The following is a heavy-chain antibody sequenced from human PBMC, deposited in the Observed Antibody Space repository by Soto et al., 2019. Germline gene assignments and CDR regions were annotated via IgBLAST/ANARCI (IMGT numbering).Heavy chain of an antibody. J-gene: IGHJ4*02. Sequence: GGSLRLSCAASGFTFSSYAMSWVRQAPGKGLEWVSAISGSGGSTYYADSVKGRFTISRDNSKNTLYLQMNSLRAEDTAVYYCVAYCGGDCSRSYFDYWGQVTLVTVSS. D-gene: IGHD2-21*01. V-gene: IGHV3-23*01. CDR3: VAYCGGDCSRSYFDY. CDR1: GFTFSSYA. CDR2: ISGSGGST.